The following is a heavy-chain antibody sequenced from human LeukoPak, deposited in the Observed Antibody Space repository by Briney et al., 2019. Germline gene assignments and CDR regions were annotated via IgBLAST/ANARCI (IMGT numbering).Heavy chain of an antibody. J-gene: IGHJ4*02. CDR2: ISYDGSNK. Sequence: GGSLRLSCAASGFTFSSCAMHWVRQAPGKGLEWVAVISYDGSNKYYADSVKGRFTISRDNSKNTLYLQMNSLRAEDTAVYYCAKDAGGATRTLDYWGQGTLVTVSS. V-gene: IGHV3-30-3*01. CDR3: AKDAGGATRTLDY. CDR1: GFTFSSCA. D-gene: IGHD1-26*01.